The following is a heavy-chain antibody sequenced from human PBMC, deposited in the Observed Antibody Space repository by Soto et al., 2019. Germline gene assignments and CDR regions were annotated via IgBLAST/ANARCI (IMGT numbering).Heavy chain of an antibody. J-gene: IGHJ4*02. Sequence: QVQLVQSGAEVKKPGASVKVSCKASGYTFTSDAIHWVRQAPGQRLEWMGWINAGNGNTKYSQKFQDRVTITRDTSASTAYMELSSLRSKDTAVYYCARELGGWPDYWGQGTLVTVSS. CDR3: ARELGGWPDY. D-gene: IGHD6-19*01. CDR2: INAGNGNT. CDR1: GYTFTSDA. V-gene: IGHV1-3*01.